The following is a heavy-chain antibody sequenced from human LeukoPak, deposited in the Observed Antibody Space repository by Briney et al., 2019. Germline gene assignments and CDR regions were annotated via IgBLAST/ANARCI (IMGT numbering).Heavy chain of an antibody. V-gene: IGHV5-51*01. CDR3: TRHLFED. J-gene: IGHJ4*02. CDR2: IDVGDPNI. CDR1: GYIFANYW. Sequence: EASLQISRKCSGYIFANYWIGWVRQLPGKGLEWVGIIDVGDPNIWYSPSFQGQVTISVDKSISTAYLQWSSLKASDTAMYYCTRHLFEDWGQGTLVTVTA.